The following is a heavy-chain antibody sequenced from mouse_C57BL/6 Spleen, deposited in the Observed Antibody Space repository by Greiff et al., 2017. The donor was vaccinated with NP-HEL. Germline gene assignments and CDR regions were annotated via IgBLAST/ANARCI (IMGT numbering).Heavy chain of an antibody. Sequence: VQLQQPGAELVKPGASVKLSCKASGYTFTSYWMHWVKQRPGQGLEWIGRIHPSDSDTNYNQKFKGKATLTVDKSSSTAYMQLSSLTSEDSAVSYCAISDYDYHCYAIDCRGQGATVTVST. CDR3: AISDYDYHCYAIDC. CDR1: GYTFTSYW. V-gene: IGHV1-74*01. D-gene: IGHD2-4*01. CDR2: IHPSDSDT. J-gene: IGHJ4*01.